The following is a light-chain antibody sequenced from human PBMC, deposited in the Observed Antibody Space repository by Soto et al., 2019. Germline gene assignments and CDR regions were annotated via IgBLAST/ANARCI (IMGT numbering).Light chain of an antibody. CDR2: GAS. CDR1: QSVSSSY. J-gene: IGKJ4*01. CDR3: QQYGSSPLT. V-gene: IGKV3-20*01. Sequence: EIVLTQSPGTLSLSPGERATLSCRASQSVSSSYLAWYQQKPGQAPRLLIYGASSRATAIPDRFSGGGSGADFTLTISRLEPEDFAVYYCQQYGSSPLTFGGGTKVEIK.